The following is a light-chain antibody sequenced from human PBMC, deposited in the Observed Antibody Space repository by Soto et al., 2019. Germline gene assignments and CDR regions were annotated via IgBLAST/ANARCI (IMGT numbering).Light chain of an antibody. CDR2: EVS. V-gene: IGLV2-14*03. CDR3: SSYTTTSTLL. Sequence: QSALTQPASVSGSPGQSITISCTGTSSDVAAYNYVCWYQQHPGKAPKLIISEVSDRPSGISPRFTGSKSGNVASLTISGLQTEDEADYFCSSYTTTSTLLFGGGTKLTVL. J-gene: IGLJ2*01. CDR1: SSDVAAYNY.